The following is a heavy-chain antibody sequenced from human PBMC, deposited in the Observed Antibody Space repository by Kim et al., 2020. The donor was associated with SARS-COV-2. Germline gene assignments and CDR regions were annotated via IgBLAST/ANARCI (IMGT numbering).Heavy chain of an antibody. D-gene: IGHD3-16*02. CDR2: MNPNSGST. V-gene: IGHV1-8*01. J-gene: IGHJ4*02. CDR3: ARGVRSCIGDTCYRHDY. Sequence: ASVKVSCKTSGYSFINHDINWVRQATGQGLEWMGWMNPNSGSTEYVQKFQGRVIMTRNTSISTAYMEPSSLKSEDTAIYYCARGVRSCIGDTCYRHDYWGQGTLVIVSS. CDR1: GYSFINHD.